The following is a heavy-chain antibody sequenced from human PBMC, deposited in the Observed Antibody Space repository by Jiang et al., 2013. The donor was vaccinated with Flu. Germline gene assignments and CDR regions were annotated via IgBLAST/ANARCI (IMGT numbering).Heavy chain of an antibody. CDR1: GYTFTKYN. V-gene: IGHV1-3*01. CDR3: ARDGTYY. J-gene: IGHJ6*01. Sequence: GAEVKKPGTSVKLSCKASGYTFTKYNMHWVRQAPGQRLEWMGWIAADTGKTKYSHKFQGRVTINRDTSANTDYMELSSLISETRLYYYCARDGTYY. CDR2: IAADTGKT. D-gene: IGHD1-26*01.